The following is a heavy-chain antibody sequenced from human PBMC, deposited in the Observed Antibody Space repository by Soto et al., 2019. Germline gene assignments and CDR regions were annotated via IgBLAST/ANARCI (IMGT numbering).Heavy chain of an antibody. V-gene: IGHV3-21*01. Sequence: GGSLRLSCAASGFTFSSYSMNRVRQAPGKGLEWVSSISSSSSYIYYADSVKGRFTISRDNAKNSLYLQMNSLRAEDTAVYYCARDRWYSSSWYYFGYWGQGTLVTVSS. CDR1: GFTFSSYS. J-gene: IGHJ4*02. CDR2: ISSSSSYI. D-gene: IGHD6-13*01. CDR3: ARDRWYSSSWYYFGY.